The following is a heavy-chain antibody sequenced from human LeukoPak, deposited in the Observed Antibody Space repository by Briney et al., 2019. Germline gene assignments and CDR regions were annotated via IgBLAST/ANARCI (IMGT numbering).Heavy chain of an antibody. CDR3: AKDHVDWGSSFDS. CDR2: ISGSGGST. D-gene: IGHD3-9*01. Sequence: GGSLRLSCAASGFTFSTYAMSWVRQAPGKGLEWVSAISGSGGSTYYADSVKGRFTISRDNSKNTLYLQMNSLRAEDTAVYYCAKDHVDWGSSFDSWGQGTLVTVSS. J-gene: IGHJ4*02. V-gene: IGHV3-23*01. CDR1: GFTFSTYA.